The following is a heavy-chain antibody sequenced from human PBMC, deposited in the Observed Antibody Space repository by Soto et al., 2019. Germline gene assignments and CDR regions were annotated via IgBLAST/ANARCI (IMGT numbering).Heavy chain of an antibody. CDR1: GFTFSDTL. V-gene: IGHV1-3*01. CDR3: ARDIVSAGPRANDAFDV. D-gene: IGHD1-26*01. Sequence: QVQLVQSGAEMKKPGASVNISCQASGFTFSDTLINWVRQGPGQGLEWMGWINPANGNTRYSESFQGRVTISSLSSASTAYVALSDLTSEDTAVYYCARDIVSAGPRANDAFDVWGQGTMITVAS. CDR2: INPANGNT. J-gene: IGHJ3*01.